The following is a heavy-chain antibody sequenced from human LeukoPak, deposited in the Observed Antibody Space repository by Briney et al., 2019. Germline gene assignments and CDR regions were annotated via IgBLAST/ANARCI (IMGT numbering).Heavy chain of an antibody. Sequence: SVKVSCKASGGTFRSHAITWVRQAPGQGLEWVGGVIPIFGTPEYAQKFQGRVTFTTDESMTTGHMELSSLRSEDTAVYYCARGGRDYGGDSFLDGFDHWGQGTVVIVSS. V-gene: IGHV1-69*05. CDR3: ARGGRDYGGDSFLDGFDH. D-gene: IGHD4-23*01. CDR1: GGTFRSHA. CDR2: VIPIFGTP. J-gene: IGHJ4*02.